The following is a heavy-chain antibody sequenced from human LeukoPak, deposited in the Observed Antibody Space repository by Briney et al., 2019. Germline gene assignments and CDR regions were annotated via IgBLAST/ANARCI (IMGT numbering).Heavy chain of an antibody. CDR3: ARERVVSDYNWFDP. CDR2: VNRVGYT. Sequence: SETLSLTCAVHGAPFAGYSWGWIRQPPGKGLEWIGEVNRVGYTIYNPSLKSRVNISIDTSTTQFSLRLSSVTVADTAVYFCARERVVSDYNWFDPWGQGTLVTVSS. CDR1: GAPFAGYS. V-gene: IGHV4-34*01. J-gene: IGHJ5*02. D-gene: IGHD6-25*01.